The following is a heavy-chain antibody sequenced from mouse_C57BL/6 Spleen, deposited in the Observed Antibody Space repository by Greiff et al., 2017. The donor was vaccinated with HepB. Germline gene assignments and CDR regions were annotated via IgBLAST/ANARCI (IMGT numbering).Heavy chain of an antibody. J-gene: IGHJ3*01. CDR2: IYPGDGDT. CDR1: GYAFSSSW. CDR3: ARSDPVAY. V-gene: IGHV1-82*01. Sequence: VQLQQSGPELVKPGASVKISCKASGYAFSSSWMNWVKQRPGKGLEWIGRIYPGDGDTNYNGKFKGKATLTADKSSSTADMQLSSLTSEDSAVYFCARSDPVAYWGQGTLVTVAA.